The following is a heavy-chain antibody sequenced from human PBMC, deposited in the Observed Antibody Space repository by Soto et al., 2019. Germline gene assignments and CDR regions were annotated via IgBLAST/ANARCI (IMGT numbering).Heavy chain of an antibody. D-gene: IGHD1-26*01. Sequence: SVKVSCKASGGTFSTYGMSWVRQAPGQGIEWMGGIIPLFGTTNYAQKFKGRVTITADESTSTVYMELSSLRFEDTAIYYCARPRGSSWYNWFDPWGQGTLVAVYS. CDR3: ARPRGSSWYNWFDP. CDR2: IIPLFGTT. V-gene: IGHV1-69*13. CDR1: GGTFSTYG. J-gene: IGHJ5*02.